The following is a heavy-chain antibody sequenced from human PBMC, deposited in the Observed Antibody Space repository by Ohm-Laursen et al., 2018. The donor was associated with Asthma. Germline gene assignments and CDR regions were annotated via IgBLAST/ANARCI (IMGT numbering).Heavy chain of an antibody. V-gene: IGHV3-48*01. CDR2: ISSSSSTI. CDR3: ARVVPGVAIDY. CDR1: GFTFSSYS. D-gene: IGHD3-10*02. Sequence: SLRLSCAASGFTFSSYSMNWVRQAPGKGLEWVSYISSSSSTIYYADSVKGRFTISRDNAKNSLYLQMNSLRAEDTAVYYCARVVPGVAIDYWGQGTLVTVSS. J-gene: IGHJ4*02.